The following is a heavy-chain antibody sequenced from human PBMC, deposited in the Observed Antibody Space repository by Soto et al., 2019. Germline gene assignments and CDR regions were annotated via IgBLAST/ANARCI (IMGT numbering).Heavy chain of an antibody. CDR3: AKDNQYSSGWVDAFDI. D-gene: IGHD6-19*01. CDR2: ISGSGGGT. V-gene: IGHV3-23*01. J-gene: IGHJ3*02. Sequence: GGSLRLSCAASGFTFSSYAMSWVRQAPGKGLEWVSAISGSGGGTYYADSVEGGLTISRDNSKNTPYLQMNSLRAEDEAVYYCAKDNQYSSGWVDAFDIWGQGTMVTVSS. CDR1: GFTFSSYA.